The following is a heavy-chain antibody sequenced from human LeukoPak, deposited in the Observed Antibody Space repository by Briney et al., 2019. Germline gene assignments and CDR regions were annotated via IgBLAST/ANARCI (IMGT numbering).Heavy chain of an antibody. J-gene: IGHJ4*02. CDR2: IWYDGSNK. CDR1: GFTFRSYN. D-gene: IGHD6-19*01. Sequence: RGSLRLSCAATGFTFRSYNMNWVRQAPGKGLEWVAVIWYDGSNKYYGDSVKGRFTISRDNSKNTLYLQMDSLRAEDTAVYYCARDPGVRWLVGFDYWGQGTLVTVSS. CDR3: ARDPGVRWLVGFDY. V-gene: IGHV3-33*08.